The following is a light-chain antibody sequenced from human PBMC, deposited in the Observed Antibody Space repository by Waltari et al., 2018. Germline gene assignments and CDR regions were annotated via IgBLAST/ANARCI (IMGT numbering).Light chain of an antibody. CDR2: GAS. CDR1: QSVSSSY. V-gene: IGKV3-20*01. Sequence: EIVLTQSPGTLSLSPGERATLSCRASQSVSSSYLAGYQQKPGQAPRLLIYGASSRATGIPDRFSGSESGTDFTLTISRLEPEDFAVYYCQQYGSPITFGQGTRLEIK. CDR3: QQYGSPIT. J-gene: IGKJ5*01.